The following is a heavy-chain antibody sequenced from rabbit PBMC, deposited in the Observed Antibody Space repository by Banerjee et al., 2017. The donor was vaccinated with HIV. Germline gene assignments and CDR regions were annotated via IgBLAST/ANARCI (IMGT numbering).Heavy chain of an antibody. J-gene: IGHJ4*01. CDR1: GFDFSSYG. Sequence: QEQLVESGGGLVQPGGSLKLSCKASGFDFSSYGVSWVRQAPGKGLEWIACIYAGSSGSTYYASWAKGRFTISKTSSTTVTLQMTSLTAADTATYFCARDSYTGYVDYGYLFNLWGQGTLVTVS. D-gene: IGHD7-1*01. V-gene: IGHV1S45*01. CDR3: ARDSYTGYVDYGYLFNL. CDR2: IYAGSSGST.